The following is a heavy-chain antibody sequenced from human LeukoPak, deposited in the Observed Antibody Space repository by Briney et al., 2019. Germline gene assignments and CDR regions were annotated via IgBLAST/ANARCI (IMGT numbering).Heavy chain of an antibody. D-gene: IGHD3-3*01. CDR2: IRYDGSNK. CDR1: GFTFSSYG. Sequence: PGGSLRLSCAASGFTFSSYGMHWVRQAPGKGLEWVAFIRYDGSNKYYADSVKGRFTISRDNSKNMLYLQMNSLRAEDTAVYYCAKDPDFWSGDVSYYFDYWGQGTLVTVSS. CDR3: AKDPDFWSGDVSYYFDY. J-gene: IGHJ4*02. V-gene: IGHV3-30*02.